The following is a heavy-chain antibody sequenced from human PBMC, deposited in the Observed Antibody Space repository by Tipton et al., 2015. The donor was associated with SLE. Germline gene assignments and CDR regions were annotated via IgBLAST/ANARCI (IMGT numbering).Heavy chain of an antibody. Sequence: TLSLTCAVYGGSFSGYYWNWIRQPPGKGLEWIGEINHRGSTNYNPSLKSGLTISVDTSKNQFSLRLSSVTAADTALYYCARGDLYSDYVWGTLRGAFDIWGQGTVVTVSS. CDR1: GGSFSGYY. J-gene: IGHJ3*02. CDR3: ARGDLYSDYVWGTLRGAFDI. CDR2: INHRGST. D-gene: IGHD3-16*01. V-gene: IGHV4-34*01.